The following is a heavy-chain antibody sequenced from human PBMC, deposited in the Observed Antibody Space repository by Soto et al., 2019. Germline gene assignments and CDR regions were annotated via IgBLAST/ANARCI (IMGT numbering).Heavy chain of an antibody. D-gene: IGHD3-10*01. CDR1: GFTFSSYG. V-gene: IGHV3-30*18. CDR3: AKKSPPYYGSGSYYFDY. Sequence: GGSLRLSCAASGFTFSSYGMHWVRQAPGKGLEWVAVISYDGSNKYYADSVKGRFTISRDNSKNTLYLQMNSLRAEDTAVYYCAKKSPPYYGSGSYYFDYWGQGTLVTVSS. J-gene: IGHJ4*02. CDR2: ISYDGSNK.